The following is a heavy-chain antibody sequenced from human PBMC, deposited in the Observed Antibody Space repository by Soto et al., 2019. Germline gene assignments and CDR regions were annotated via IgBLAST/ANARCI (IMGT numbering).Heavy chain of an antibody. CDR2: INSDGSST. J-gene: IGHJ5*02. CDR3: ARADFWSGYYTGGFGWFDP. V-gene: IGHV3-74*01. D-gene: IGHD3-3*01. CDR1: GFTFSSYW. Sequence: GGSLRLSCAASGFTFSSYWMHWVRQAPGKGPVWVSRINSDGSSTSYADSVKGRFTISRDNAKNTLYLQMNSLRAEDTAVYYCARADFWSGYYTGGFGWFDPWGQGTLVTVSS.